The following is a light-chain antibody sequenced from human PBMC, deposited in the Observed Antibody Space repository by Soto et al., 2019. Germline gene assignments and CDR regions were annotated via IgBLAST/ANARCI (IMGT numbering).Light chain of an antibody. J-gene: IGLJ1*01. CDR3: SSYTSSSTYV. CDR1: SSDVGGYNY. CDR2: EVS. Sequence: QSVLTQPASVSGSPGQSITISCTGTSSDVGGYNYVSWYQQHPGKAPKLMISEVSNRPSGVSNRFSGSKSGNTAPLTISGLQAEDEADYYCSSYTSSSTYVFGTGTKVTVL. V-gene: IGLV2-14*01.